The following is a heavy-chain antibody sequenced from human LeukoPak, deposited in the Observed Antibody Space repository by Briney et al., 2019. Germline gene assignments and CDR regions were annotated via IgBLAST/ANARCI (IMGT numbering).Heavy chain of an antibody. Sequence: GGSLRLSCAASGFTFTNYWMSWVRQAPGKGLGWVANIKQDGSEGYYVDSVKGRFTISRDNAKNSLYLQMNSLRAEDTAVYYCARATVVTPHFDYWGQGTLVTVSS. J-gene: IGHJ4*02. V-gene: IGHV3-7*01. CDR2: IKQDGSEG. CDR1: GFTFTNYW. D-gene: IGHD4-23*01. CDR3: ARATVVTPHFDY.